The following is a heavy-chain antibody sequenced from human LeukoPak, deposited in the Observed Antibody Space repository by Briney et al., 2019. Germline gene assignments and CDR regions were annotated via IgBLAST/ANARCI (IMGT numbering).Heavy chain of an antibody. CDR1: GFTFSSYS. D-gene: IGHD4-23*01. CDR3: ARDCNGGNCRGMDV. Sequence: GGSLRLSCAASGFTFSSYSMNWVRQAPGKGLEWVSSISSSSSYIYYADSVKGRFTISRDNAKNSLYLQMNSLRAEDTAVYYCARDCNGGNCRGMDVWGQGTTVTVSS. J-gene: IGHJ6*02. CDR2: ISSSSSYI. V-gene: IGHV3-21*01.